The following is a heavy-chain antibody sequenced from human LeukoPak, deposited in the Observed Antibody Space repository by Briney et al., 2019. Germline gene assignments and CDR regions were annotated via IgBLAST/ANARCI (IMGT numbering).Heavy chain of an antibody. CDR1: GYTFTSYD. CDR3: ARVPYCSNGICYTHYYCDY. D-gene: IGHD2-8*01. V-gene: IGHV1-46*01. J-gene: IGHJ4*02. CDR2: INPSGGST. Sequence: GASVTVSCMASGYTFTSYDINWVRQATGQGLEWMGMINPSGGSTTYAQKFQGRVTMTRDTSTSTVYMELSSLRSEDTAVYYCARVPYCSNGICYTHYYCDYWGQGTLVTVSS.